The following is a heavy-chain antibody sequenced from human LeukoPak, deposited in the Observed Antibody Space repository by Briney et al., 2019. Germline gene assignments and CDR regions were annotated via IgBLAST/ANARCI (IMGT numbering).Heavy chain of an antibody. CDR1: GFTFSSYA. V-gene: IGHV3-30-3*01. CDR2: ISYDGSNK. D-gene: IGHD3-22*01. CDR3: ARDGDSSGYFTEFDY. Sequence: GGSLRLSCAASGFTFSSYAMSWVRQAPGKGLEWVAVISYDGSNKYYADSVKGRFTISRDNSKNTLYLQMNSLRAEDTAVYYCARDGDSSGYFTEFDYWGQGTLVTVSS. J-gene: IGHJ4*02.